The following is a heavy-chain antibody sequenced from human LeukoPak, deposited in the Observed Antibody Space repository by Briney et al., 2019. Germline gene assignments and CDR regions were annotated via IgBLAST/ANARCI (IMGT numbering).Heavy chain of an antibody. V-gene: IGHV1-69*05. CDR3: ANGSLGDGYGVGDYYQYMDV. D-gene: IGHD5-24*01. Sequence: VASVKVSCNAAGCTFNSYAISWVRQATGQGLEWMGGIMPLFGTANYAQEFQGRVTFTTDESASTAYMEVSSLRSEDTAVYYCANGSLGDGYGVGDYYQYMDVWGKGTTVTVSS. CDR1: GCTFNSYA. CDR2: IMPLFGTA. J-gene: IGHJ6*03.